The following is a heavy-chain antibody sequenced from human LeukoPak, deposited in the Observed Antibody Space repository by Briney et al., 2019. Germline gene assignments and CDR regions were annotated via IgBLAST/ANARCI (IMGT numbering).Heavy chain of an antibody. D-gene: IGHD3-16*01. CDR3: ARDGLDPYYYYYMDV. Sequence: PGGSLRLSCAASGFTFSSYSMNWVRQAPGKGLEWVSSISTSGSYIYYADSVKGRFTISRDNAKISLFLQMNSLRAEDTAMYYCARDGLDPYYYYYMDVWGKGTTVTVSS. CDR1: GFTFSSYS. CDR2: ISTSGSYI. V-gene: IGHV3-21*01. J-gene: IGHJ6*03.